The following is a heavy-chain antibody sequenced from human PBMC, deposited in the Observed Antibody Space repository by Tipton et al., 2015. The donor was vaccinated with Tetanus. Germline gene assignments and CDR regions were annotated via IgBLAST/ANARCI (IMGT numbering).Heavy chain of an antibody. V-gene: IGHV3-33*01. Sequence: AASGFIFSSYGIHWVRQAPGKGLEWVAVSWYDGTDKYYADSVKGRVTISRDNSKNTLYLQMNSLRAEGTAVYYCAREADCSGGSCFSGDFDNWGQGTQVTVSS. J-gene: IGHJ4*02. D-gene: IGHD2-15*01. CDR3: AREADCSGGSCFSGDFDN. CDR2: SWYDGTDK. CDR1: GFIFSSYG.